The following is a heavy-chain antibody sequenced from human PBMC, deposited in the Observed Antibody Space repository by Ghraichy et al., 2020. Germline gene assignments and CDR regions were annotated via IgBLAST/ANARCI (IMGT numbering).Heavy chain of an antibody. CDR2: IYSGGST. CDR1: GFTVSSNY. CDR3: ASVTRYDYGENFDY. Sequence: GGSLRLSCAASGFTVSSNYMSWVRQAPGKGLEWVSVIYSGGSTYYADSVKGRFTISRDNSKNTLYLQMNSLRAEDTAVYYCASVTRYDYGENFDYWGQGTLVTVSS. D-gene: IGHD4-17*01. V-gene: IGHV3-53*01. J-gene: IGHJ4*02.